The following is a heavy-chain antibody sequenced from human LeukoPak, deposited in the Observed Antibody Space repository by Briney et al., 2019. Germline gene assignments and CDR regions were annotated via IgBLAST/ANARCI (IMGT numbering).Heavy chain of an antibody. CDR1: GFTFSSYS. D-gene: IGHD3-10*01. CDR2: ISSEGGNT. J-gene: IGHJ4*02. CDR3: ARDVNHDRFRGFYFDH. V-gene: IGHV3-30-3*01. Sequence: PGGSLILSCAASGFTFSSYSMHWVRQAPGKGLEWVAVISSEGGNTYYADSVKGRFTISRANSKNTLYLQLNSLRPEDTAVFYCARDVNHDRFRGFYFDHWGQGTLITVSA.